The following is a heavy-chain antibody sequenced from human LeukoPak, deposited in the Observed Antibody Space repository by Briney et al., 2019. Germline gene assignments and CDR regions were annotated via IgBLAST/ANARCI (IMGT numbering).Heavy chain of an antibody. CDR2: INPIFGTA. D-gene: IGHD3-10*01. J-gene: IGHJ1*01. Sequence: SVKVSCKASGGTFSSYAISWVRQAPGQGLEWMGGINPIFGTANYAQKFQGRVTITADESTSTAYMELSSLRSEDTAVYYCAREGGITMVRGVIPPAEYFQHWGQGTLVTVSS. CDR3: AREGGITMVRGVIPPAEYFQH. V-gene: IGHV1-69*01. CDR1: GGTFSSYA.